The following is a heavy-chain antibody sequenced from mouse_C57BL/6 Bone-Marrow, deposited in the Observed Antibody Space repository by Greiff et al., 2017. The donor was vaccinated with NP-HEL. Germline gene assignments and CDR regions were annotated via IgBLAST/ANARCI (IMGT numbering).Heavy chain of an antibody. V-gene: IGHV5-17*01. J-gene: IGHJ2*01. CDR2: ISSGSSTI. Sequence: EVMLVESGGGLVKPGGSLKLSCAASGFTFSDYGMHWVRQAPEKGLEWVAYISSGSSTIYYADTVKGRFTISRDNAKNTLFLQMTSLRSEDTAMYYCARELWDEKGFDYWGQGTTLTVSS. CDR1: GFTFSDYG. CDR3: ARELWDEKGFDY. D-gene: IGHD4-1*01.